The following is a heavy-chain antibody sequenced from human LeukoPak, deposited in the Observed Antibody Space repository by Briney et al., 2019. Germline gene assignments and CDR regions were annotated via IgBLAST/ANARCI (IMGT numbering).Heavy chain of an antibody. D-gene: IGHD4-17*01. J-gene: IGHJ4*02. V-gene: IGHV3-23*01. CDR3: AKDRCYGDYGEGPLDY. CDR2: ISGSGGST. CDR1: GFTFSSYA. Sequence: SGGSLRLSCAASGFTFSSYAMSWVRQAPGKGLEWVSTISGSGGSTYYADSVKGRFTISRDNSKNTLYLQMNSLRAEDTAVYYCAKDRCYGDYGEGPLDYWGQGTLVTVSS.